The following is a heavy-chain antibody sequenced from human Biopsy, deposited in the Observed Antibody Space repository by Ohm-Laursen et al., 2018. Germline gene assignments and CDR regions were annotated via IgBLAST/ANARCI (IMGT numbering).Heavy chain of an antibody. J-gene: IGHJ6*02. Sequence: SETLSLTCTLSGDSITRSYWSWIRQSPGKGLEWIGHVFDRGTTNYNPSVRSRVTMSEDTSKKQFSLKMTSLTAADTAIYYCAHGSGSYYKWDFWGQGTTVTVSS. CDR1: GDSITRSY. CDR2: VFDRGTT. CDR3: AHGSGSYYKWDF. D-gene: IGHD3-10*01. V-gene: IGHV4-59*08.